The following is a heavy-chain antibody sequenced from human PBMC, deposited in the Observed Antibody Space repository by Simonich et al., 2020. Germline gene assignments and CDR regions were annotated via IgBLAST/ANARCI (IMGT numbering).Heavy chain of an antibody. CDR2: KKQEGSEK. V-gene: IGHV3-7*01. CDR3: ARDREVYGSGSYYNY. CDR1: GFTFSSYW. Sequence: EVQLVESGGGLVQPGGSLRLSCAASGFTFSSYWMSWVRQAPGKGLEWGAKKKQEGSEKYYGDSVKGRFTISRDNAKNSLYLQMNSLRAEDTAVYYCARDREVYGSGSYYNYWGQGTLVTVSS. D-gene: IGHD3-10*01. J-gene: IGHJ4*02.